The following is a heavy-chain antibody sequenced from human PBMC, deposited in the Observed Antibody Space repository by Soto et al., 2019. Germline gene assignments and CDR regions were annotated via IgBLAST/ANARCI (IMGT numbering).Heavy chain of an antibody. CDR2: ISPNSGGT. CDR1: GYTFTGYY. V-gene: IGHV1-2*04. CDR3: ARGDDILSGYYHPYYYYYMDV. J-gene: IGHJ6*03. Sequence: GASVKVSCKASGYTFTGYYMHWVRQAPGQGLEWMGWISPNSGGTNYAQKFQGWVTMTRDTSISTAYMELSRLRSDDTAVYYCARGDDILSGYYHPYYYYYMDVWGKGTTVTVSS. D-gene: IGHD3-9*01.